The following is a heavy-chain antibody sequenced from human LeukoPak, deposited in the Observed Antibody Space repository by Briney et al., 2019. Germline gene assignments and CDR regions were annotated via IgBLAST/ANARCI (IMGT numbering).Heavy chain of an antibody. J-gene: IGHJ4*02. CDR1: GGSFSGYY. CDR2: INHSGST. Sequence: SETLSLTCAVYGGSFSGYYWSLIRQPPGKGLEWIGEINHSGSTNYNPSLKSRVTISVDTSKNQFSLKLSSVTAADTAVYYCARLHGLYYFDYWGQGTLVTVSS. CDR3: ARLHGLYYFDY. V-gene: IGHV4-34*01. D-gene: IGHD3-16*01.